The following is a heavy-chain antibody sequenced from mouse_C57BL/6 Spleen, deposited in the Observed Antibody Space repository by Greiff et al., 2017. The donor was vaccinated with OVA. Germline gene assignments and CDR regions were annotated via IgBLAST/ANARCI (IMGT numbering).Heavy chain of an antibody. CDR1: GFAFSSSW. Sequence: VVKPGASVKISCKASGFAFSSSWMNWVKQRPGKGLEWIGRIYPGDGDTNYNGKFKGKATLTADKSSSTAYMQLSSLTSEDSAVYFCARDRWFAYWGQGTLVTVSA. CDR3: ARDRWFAY. CDR2: IYPGDGDT. J-gene: IGHJ3*01. V-gene: IGHV1-82*01.